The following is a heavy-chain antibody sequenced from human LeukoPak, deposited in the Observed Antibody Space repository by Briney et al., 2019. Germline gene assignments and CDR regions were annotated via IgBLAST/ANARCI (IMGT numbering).Heavy chain of an antibody. V-gene: IGHV4-34*01. CDR1: GGSFSGYY. D-gene: IGHD6-13*01. CDR2: INHSGST. CDR3: ARVLKIAAAAYNWFGP. Sequence: SETLSLTCAVYGGSFSGYYWSWIRQPPGKGLEWIGEINHSGSTNYNPSLKSRVTISVDTSKNQFSLKLSSVTAADTAVYYCARVLKIAAAAYNWFGPWGQGTLVTVSS. J-gene: IGHJ5*02.